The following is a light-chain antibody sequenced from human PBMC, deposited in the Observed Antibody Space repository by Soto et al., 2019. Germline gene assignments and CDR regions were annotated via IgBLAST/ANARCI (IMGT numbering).Light chain of an antibody. CDR2: AAG. CDR1: QDISNF. Sequence: DIQMTQSPSSLSVSVVDRVTITCRASQDISNFLAWVQQKPGKAPKSLIYAAGSLHDGVPSKFIGSGSGTDFTLTISSLQPEDIATYYCQQYNSYPLTFGGGTKVEIK. CDR3: QQYNSYPLT. V-gene: IGKV1-16*02. J-gene: IGKJ4*01.